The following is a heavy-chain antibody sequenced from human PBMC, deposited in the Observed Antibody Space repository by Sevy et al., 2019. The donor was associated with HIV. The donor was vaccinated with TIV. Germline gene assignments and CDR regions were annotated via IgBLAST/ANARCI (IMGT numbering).Heavy chain of an antibody. CDR1: GITFSSAW. Sequence: GESLKISCAASGITFSSAWMSWVRLVPGKGLEWLGRIKSETDGGAADYAAAVKGRFTISREDSKETLYLQLNSLKTEDTAVYYCTTDLGFYSSKWGQGTLVTVSS. V-gene: IGHV3-15*01. CDR2: IKSETDGGAA. D-gene: IGHD4-4*01. J-gene: IGHJ4*02. CDR3: TTDLGFYSSK.